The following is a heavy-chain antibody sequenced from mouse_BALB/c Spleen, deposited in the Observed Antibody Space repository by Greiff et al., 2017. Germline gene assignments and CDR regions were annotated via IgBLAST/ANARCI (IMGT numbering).Heavy chain of an antibody. V-gene: IGHV2-9*02. J-gene: IGHJ3*01. CDR3: ARDWNYYLAD. CDR1: GFSLTSYG. CDR2: IWAGGST. Sequence: VKVVESGPGLVAPSQSLSITCTVSGFSLTSYGVHWVRQPPGKGLEWLGVIWAGGSTNYNSALMSRLSISKDNSKSQVFLKMNSLQTDDTAMYYCARDWNYYLADGGQGTLVTVAA. D-gene: IGHD1-1*01.